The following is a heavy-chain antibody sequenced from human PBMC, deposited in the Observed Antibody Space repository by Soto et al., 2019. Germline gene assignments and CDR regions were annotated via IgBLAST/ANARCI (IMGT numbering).Heavy chain of an antibody. Sequence: QITLKESGPTLVRPTQTLTLTCTFSGFSLTTSGVGVGWIRQPPGKALEWLAVIYWYDDKRYRPSLKSRLTITKAPSKNQVVVTVTNIDPVDTATYYCALKRWSNFDYWGQGTLVTVSS. CDR2: IYWYDDK. CDR3: ALKRWSNFDY. V-gene: IGHV2-5*01. J-gene: IGHJ4*02. D-gene: IGHD2-15*01. CDR1: GFSLTTSGVG.